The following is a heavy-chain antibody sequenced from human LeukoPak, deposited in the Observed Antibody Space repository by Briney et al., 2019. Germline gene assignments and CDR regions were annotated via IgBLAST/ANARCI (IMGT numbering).Heavy chain of an antibody. V-gene: IGHV3-33*01. J-gene: IGHJ4*02. D-gene: IGHD3-22*01. Sequence: GGSLRLSCAASGFTFSSYGMHWVRQAPGKGLEWVALIYYDGSDKYYADSVKGRFTISRDNSKDTLYLQMNSLRAEDTAVYYCARQIAYYYDSSGYYTTDYWGQGTLVTVSS. CDR1: GFTFSSYG. CDR2: IYYDGSDK. CDR3: ARQIAYYYDSSGYYTTDY.